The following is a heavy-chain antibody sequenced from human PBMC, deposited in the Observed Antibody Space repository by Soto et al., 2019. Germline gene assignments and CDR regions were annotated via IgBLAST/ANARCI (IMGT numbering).Heavy chain of an antibody. D-gene: IGHD3-22*01. J-gene: IGHJ4*02. V-gene: IGHV4-30-4*01. Sequence: PSETLSLTCTVSGGSISSGDYYWSWIRQPPWKGLEWIGYIYYSGSTYYNPSLKSRVTISVDTSKNQFSLKLSSVTAADTAVYYCARDSAYQDYYDSSGYSGSFLDYWGQGTLVTVSS. CDR2: IYYSGST. CDR3: ARDSAYQDYYDSSGYSGSFLDY. CDR1: GGSISSGDYY.